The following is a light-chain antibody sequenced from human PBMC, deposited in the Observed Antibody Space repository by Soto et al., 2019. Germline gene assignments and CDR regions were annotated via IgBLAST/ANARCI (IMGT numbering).Light chain of an antibody. CDR2: GAS. CDR3: QQYGGSPRT. Sequence: EIVLTQSPGTLSWSLGERATLSCRASQSVSSKLAWYQQKPGQAPRVLIYGASSRATGIPDRFGGSGSGTDFTLTISRLEPEDFAVYYCQQYGGSPRTFGQGTKLEI. J-gene: IGKJ2*01. V-gene: IGKV3-20*01. CDR1: QSVSSK.